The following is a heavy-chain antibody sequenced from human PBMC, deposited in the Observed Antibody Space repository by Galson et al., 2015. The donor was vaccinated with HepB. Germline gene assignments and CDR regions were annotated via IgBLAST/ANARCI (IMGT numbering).Heavy chain of an antibody. J-gene: IGHJ6*02. CDR3: ATVRPYCSGGSCYVGLYYYYGMDV. V-gene: IGHV1-24*01. CDR1: GYTFTGYY. Sequence: SVKVSCKASGYTFTGYYMHWVRQAPGKGLEWMGGFDPEDGETIYAQKFQGRVTMTEDTSTDTAYMELSSLRSEDTAVYYCATVRPYCSGGSCYVGLYYYYGMDVWGQGTTVTVSS. CDR2: FDPEDGET. D-gene: IGHD2-15*01.